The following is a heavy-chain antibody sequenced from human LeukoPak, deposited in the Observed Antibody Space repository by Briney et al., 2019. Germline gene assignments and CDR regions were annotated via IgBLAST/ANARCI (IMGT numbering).Heavy chain of an antibody. CDR1: GGSISIYS. Sequence: SETLSITCTVSGGSISIYSWSWIRQPAGKGLEWIGRIFASGSTKYNPSLKSRVTMSVDTSKNQFSLKLTSVTAADTAVYYCAREGGGFDYWGQGTLVTVSS. CDR3: AREGGGFDY. D-gene: IGHD3-16*01. J-gene: IGHJ4*02. V-gene: IGHV4-4*07. CDR2: IFASGST.